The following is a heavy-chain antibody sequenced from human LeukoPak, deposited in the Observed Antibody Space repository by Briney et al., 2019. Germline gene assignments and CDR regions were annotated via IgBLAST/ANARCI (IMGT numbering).Heavy chain of an antibody. CDR2: ISAYNGNT. CDR3: ARDEGPGGTVTYY. J-gene: IGHJ4*02. CDR1: GYTFTSYG. V-gene: IGHV1-18*04. Sequence: ASVKVSCKASGYTFTSYGISWVRQAPGQGLEWMGWISAYNGNTNYAQKLQGRVTMTADTSTSTAHMELRSLRSDDTAVYYCARDEGPGGTVTYYWGQGTLVTVSS. D-gene: IGHD4-17*01.